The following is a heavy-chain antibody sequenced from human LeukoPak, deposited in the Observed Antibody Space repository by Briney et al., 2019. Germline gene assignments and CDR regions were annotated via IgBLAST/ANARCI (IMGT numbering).Heavy chain of an antibody. J-gene: IGHJ4*02. CDR3: AKNRGGSYYSGSDY. CDR2: VRGSDAGT. Sequence: PGGSLRLSCAASGFTFSSYAMNWVRQAPGKGLEWVSAVRGSDAGTSYADSVKGRFTISRDNSKNTLYLQMNSLRAEGTAVYYCAKNRGGSYYSGSDYWGQGTLVTVSS. CDR1: GFTFSSYA. D-gene: IGHD1-26*01. V-gene: IGHV3-23*01.